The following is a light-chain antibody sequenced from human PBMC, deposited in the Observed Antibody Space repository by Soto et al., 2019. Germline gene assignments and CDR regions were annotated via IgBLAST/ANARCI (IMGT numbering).Light chain of an antibody. V-gene: IGLV8-61*01. CDR2: STN. J-gene: IGLJ2*01. CDR3: MLYMGGGLVV. Sequence: QTVVTQEPSFSVSPGGTVTLTCGLPSGSVSTTYYPSWYQQTPGQAPRTLIYSTNIRSSGVPDRFSGSILGNKAALTITGAQADDESDYHCMLYMGGGLVVFGGGTKVTVL. CDR1: SGSVSTTYY.